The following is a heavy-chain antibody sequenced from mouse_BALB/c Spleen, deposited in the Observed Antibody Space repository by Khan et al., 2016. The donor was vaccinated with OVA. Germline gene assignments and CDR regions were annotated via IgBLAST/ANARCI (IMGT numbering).Heavy chain of an antibody. J-gene: IGHJ4*01. CDR2: IWGGGST. CDR3: ARTYYRYDGYYAMDY. V-gene: IGHV2-6-4*01. CDR1: GFSLSRYN. Sequence: VELVESGPGLVAPSQSLSITCTVSGFSLSRYNVHWVRQPPGKGLEWLGMIWGGGSTDYNSVLKSRLSISKDNSKSQVFLKMNSLQTDDTAMYYSARTYYRYDGYYAMDYWGQGTSVTVSS. D-gene: IGHD2-14*01.